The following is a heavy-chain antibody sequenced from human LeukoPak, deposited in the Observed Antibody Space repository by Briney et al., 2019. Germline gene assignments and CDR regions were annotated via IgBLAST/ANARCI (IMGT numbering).Heavy chain of an antibody. Sequence: GGSLRLSCAVSGFTLSTYAMSWVRQAPGKGLEWVSGISGSGGSTYYVDSVKGRFTISRDNFKNTLYLQMNSLRAEDRAVYYCAKHRENYVDSSFDDHWDQGTLVTVSS. D-gene: IGHD4-17*01. CDR1: GFTLSTYA. CDR2: ISGSGGST. V-gene: IGHV3-23*01. J-gene: IGHJ5*02. CDR3: AKHRENYVDSSFDDH.